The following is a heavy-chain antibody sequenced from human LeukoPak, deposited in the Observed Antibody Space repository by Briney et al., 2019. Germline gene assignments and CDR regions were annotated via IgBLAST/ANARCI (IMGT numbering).Heavy chain of an antibody. V-gene: IGHV3-23*01. D-gene: IGHD3-10*01. J-gene: IGHJ4*02. CDR3: SKTFPYGTTWFGFCDY. Sequence: GGSLRLSCAASGFPFSNNVMTWVRQAPGRGLDWLSAISGGGGDTYYADSVKGRFTISRDNSKNILYLHMSSLTAEDTAVYYCSKTFPYGTTWFGFCDYWGQGGLVTVSS. CDR2: ISGGGGDT. CDR1: GFPFSNNV.